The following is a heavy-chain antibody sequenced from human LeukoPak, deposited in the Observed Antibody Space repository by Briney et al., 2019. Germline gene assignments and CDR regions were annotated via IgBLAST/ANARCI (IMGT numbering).Heavy chain of an antibody. D-gene: IGHD3-22*01. J-gene: IGHJ4*02. CDR1: GFTFDDYA. Sequence: GRSLRLSCAASGFTFDDYAMHWVRQAPGKGLEWVSGISWNSGSIGYADSVKGRFTISRDNAKNSLYLQMNSLRAEDTALYYCAKGITMIVVAPIDYWGQGTLVTVSS. V-gene: IGHV3-9*01. CDR3: AKGITMIVVAPIDY. CDR2: ISWNSGSI.